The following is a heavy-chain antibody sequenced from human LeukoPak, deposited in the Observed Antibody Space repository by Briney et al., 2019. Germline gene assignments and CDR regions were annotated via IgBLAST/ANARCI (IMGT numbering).Heavy chain of an antibody. Sequence: GESLRLSCAASGFTFSSYSMNWVRQAPGKGLEWVSAISGSGGSTYYADSVKGRFTISRDNSKNTLYLQMNSLRAEDMAVYYCAKAQWPKDYWGQGTLVTVSS. V-gene: IGHV3-23*01. J-gene: IGHJ4*02. CDR3: AKAQWPKDY. CDR1: GFTFSSYS. CDR2: ISGSGGST. D-gene: IGHD6-19*01.